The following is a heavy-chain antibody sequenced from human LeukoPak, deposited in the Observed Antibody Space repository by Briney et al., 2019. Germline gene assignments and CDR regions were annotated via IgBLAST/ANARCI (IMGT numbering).Heavy chain of an antibody. J-gene: IGHJ3*02. CDR1: RDSLSSNIAA. D-gene: IGHD2-2*01. V-gene: IGHV6-1*01. Sequence: SQTLSLTCAISRDSLSSNIAAWNCIRQSPSRGLEWLGRTYYRSKWYNHYAVAVKSRITINPDTSKNQFSLQLNSVTPEDTAVYYCARDARVGYCSSTSCFQISVDASRGAFDIWGQGTMVTVSS. CDR2: TYYRSKWYN. CDR3: ARDARVGYCSSTSCFQISVDASRGAFDI.